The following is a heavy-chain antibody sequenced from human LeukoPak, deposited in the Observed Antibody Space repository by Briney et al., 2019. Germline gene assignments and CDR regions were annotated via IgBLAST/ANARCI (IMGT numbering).Heavy chain of an antibody. CDR3: ARDGIDY. CDR1: GFTFSTYW. V-gene: IGHV3-7*04. J-gene: IGHJ4*02. Sequence: GGTPRLSCAASGFTFSTYWMSWVRQAPGKGLEWVANITTAGGEQYSVDSVKGRFTISRDNAKNSVDLQMNSLRAEDTAVYYCARDGIDYWGQGTLVTVS. CDR2: ITTAGGEQ.